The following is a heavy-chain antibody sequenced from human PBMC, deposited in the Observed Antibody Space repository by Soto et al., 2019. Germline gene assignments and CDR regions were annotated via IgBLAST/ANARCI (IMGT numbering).Heavy chain of an antibody. J-gene: IGHJ4*02. V-gene: IGHV1-18*01. Sequence: GASVKVSCKASGYTFTSYGITWVRQAPGQGLEWMGWISPHHGNTNYAQKIRGRVTMTTDTSTTTAYMELRSLTSDDTAVYYCARDPSVYCSGGSCPSYFDSWGQGTLVTVSS. CDR3: ARDPSVYCSGGSCPSYFDS. CDR2: ISPHHGNT. D-gene: IGHD2-15*01. CDR1: GYTFTSYG.